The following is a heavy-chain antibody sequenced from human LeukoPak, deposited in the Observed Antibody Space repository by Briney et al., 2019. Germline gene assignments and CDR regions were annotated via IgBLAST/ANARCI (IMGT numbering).Heavy chain of an antibody. CDR2: IYSGGST. CDR1: GITVSSNY. V-gene: IGHV3-66*01. D-gene: IGHD3-16*02. J-gene: IGHJ4*02. CDR3: ARTSSYRFEY. Sequence: GGSLRLSCAVSGITVSSNYMSWVRQAPGKGLEWVSIIYSGGSTYYADSVKGRFTISRDNSKNTLCFQMSSLRAEDTAVYYCARTSSYRFEYWGQGTLVTVSS.